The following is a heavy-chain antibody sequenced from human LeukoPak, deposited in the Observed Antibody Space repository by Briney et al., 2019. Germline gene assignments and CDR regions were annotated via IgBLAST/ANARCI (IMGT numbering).Heavy chain of an antibody. J-gene: IGHJ4*02. CDR2: ISYDGSNE. Sequence: GESLRLSCAASGFTFSGYAMHWVRQAPGKGLEWVAVISYDGSNEYYADSVKGRFTISRDNSKNTLYLQMNSLSVEDTAVYYCARVGYYASGPFSYFDYWGQGTLVTVSS. CDR3: ARVGYYASGPFSYFDY. V-gene: IGHV3-30-3*01. CDR1: GFTFSGYA. D-gene: IGHD3-10*01.